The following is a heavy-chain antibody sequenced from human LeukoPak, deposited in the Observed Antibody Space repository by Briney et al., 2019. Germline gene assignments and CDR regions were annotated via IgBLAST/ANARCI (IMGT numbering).Heavy chain of an antibody. Sequence: ASVKVSCKASGYTFTGYYMHWVRQAPGQGLEWMGWINPNSGGTNYAQKFQGRVTMTRDTSISTAYMELSRLRSDDTAVYYCARDYTIFGVALDYWGQGTLVTVSS. CDR1: GYTFTGYY. D-gene: IGHD3-3*01. CDR3: ARDYTIFGVALDY. J-gene: IGHJ4*02. V-gene: IGHV1-2*02. CDR2: INPNSGGT.